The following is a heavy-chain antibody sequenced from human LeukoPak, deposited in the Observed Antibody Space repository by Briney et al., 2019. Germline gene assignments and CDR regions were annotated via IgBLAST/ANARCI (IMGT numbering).Heavy chain of an antibody. J-gene: IGHJ4*02. V-gene: IGHV4-30-2*01. CDR3: ARASHRYFGWLPPEH. CDR1: GGSISSGGYS. Sequence: SQTLSLTCAVSGGSISSGGYSWSWIRQPPGKGLEWIGYIYHSGSTYYNPSLKSRVTISVDRSKNQFTLKLSSVTAADTAVYYCARASHRYFGWLPPEHWGQGTLVTVSS. D-gene: IGHD3-9*01. CDR2: IYHSGST.